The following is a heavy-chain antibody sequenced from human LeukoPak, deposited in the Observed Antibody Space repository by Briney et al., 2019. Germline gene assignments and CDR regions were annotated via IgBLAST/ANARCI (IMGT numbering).Heavy chain of an antibody. D-gene: IGHD2-15*01. CDR3: TGERLAGGFDI. CDR2: INQDGSTE. V-gene: IGHV3-7*01. J-gene: IGHJ3*02. CDR1: GFTSTNFW. Sequence: GGSLRLSCAASGFTSTNFWIHWVRQAPGKGLEWVANINQDGSTEQYVGSVKGRFTIFGDNAKNSVYLQMNSLIVDDTAVYYCTGERLAGGFDIWGQGTLVTVSS.